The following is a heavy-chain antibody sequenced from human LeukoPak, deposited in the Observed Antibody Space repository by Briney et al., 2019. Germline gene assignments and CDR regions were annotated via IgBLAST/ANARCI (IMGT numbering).Heavy chain of an antibody. CDR1: GYTFTGYY. CDR2: INTNSGGT. D-gene: IGHD1-1*01. V-gene: IGHV1-2*02. CDR3: ARVGATGTTSPFDY. Sequence: ASVKVSCKASGYTFTGYYIHWVRQAPGQGLEWMGWINTNSGGTNYAQKFQGRVTMTRDTSISTAYMELSRLRSDDTAVYYCARVGATGTTSPFDYWGQGTLVTVSS. J-gene: IGHJ4*02.